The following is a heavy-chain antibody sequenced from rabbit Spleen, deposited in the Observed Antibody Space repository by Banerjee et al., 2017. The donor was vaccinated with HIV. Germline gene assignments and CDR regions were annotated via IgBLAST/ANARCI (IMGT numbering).Heavy chain of an antibody. CDR3: ARGSATMTMVITGYYLSL. Sequence: QEQLVEYGGDLVQPEGSLTLTCKASGFSFSNKAVMCWVRQAPGKGLEWIACIDAGSSGFTYHANWAKGRFTISKTSSTTVTLQATSLTAADTATYFCARGSATMTMVITGYYLSLWGQGTLVTVS. D-gene: IGHD2-1*01. V-gene: IGHV1S45*01. CDR2: IDAGSSGFT. J-gene: IGHJ4*01. CDR1: GFSFSNKAV.